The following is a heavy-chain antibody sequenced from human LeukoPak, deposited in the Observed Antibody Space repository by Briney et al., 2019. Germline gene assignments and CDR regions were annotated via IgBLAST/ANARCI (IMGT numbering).Heavy chain of an antibody. CDR2: IYSGGST. Sequence: GGSLRLSCAASGFTVSSNYMSWVRQAPGKGLEWVSVIYSGGSTYYADSVKGRFTISGDNSKNTLYLQMNSLRAEDTAVYYCARGGPSSPGAFDIWGQGTMVTVSS. CDR3: ARGGPSSPGAFDI. V-gene: IGHV3-66*01. D-gene: IGHD6-19*01. CDR1: GFTVSSNY. J-gene: IGHJ3*02.